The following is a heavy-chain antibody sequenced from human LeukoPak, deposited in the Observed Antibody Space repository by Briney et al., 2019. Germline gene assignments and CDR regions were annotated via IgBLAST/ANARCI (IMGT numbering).Heavy chain of an antibody. D-gene: IGHD1-14*01. CDR3: ARDRMTGDNWFDP. Sequence: SQTLSLTCAISGDSVSSKTAAWNWIRQSPSRGLEWLGRTYYRFKWYNDYAVSVKSRISINPDTSKNQFSLLLNSVTPEDTAVYYCARDRMTGDNWFDPWGQGTLVTVSS. CDR2: TYYRFKWYN. CDR1: GDSVSSKTAA. J-gene: IGHJ5*02. V-gene: IGHV6-1*01.